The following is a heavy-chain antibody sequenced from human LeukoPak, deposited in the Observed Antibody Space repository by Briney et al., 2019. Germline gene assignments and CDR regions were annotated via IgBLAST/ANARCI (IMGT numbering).Heavy chain of an antibody. J-gene: IGHJ4*02. V-gene: IGHV3-74*01. CDR1: GFTFSSYY. CDR2: INTDGSTT. CDR3: ARDSGSSEYYFDY. D-gene: IGHD1-26*01. Sequence: PGGSLRLSCAASGFTFSSYYMHWVRQAPGKGLVWVSRINTDGSTTRYADSVKGRFTISRDNAKNTLYLQMNSLRAEDTAVYYCARDSGSSEYYFDYWGQGTLVTVSS.